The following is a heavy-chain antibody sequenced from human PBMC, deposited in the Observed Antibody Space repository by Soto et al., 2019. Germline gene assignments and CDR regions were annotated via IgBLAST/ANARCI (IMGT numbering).Heavy chain of an antibody. Sequence: EVQLVESGGGLVQPGRSLRLSCAASGFTFDDYAMHWVRPAPGKGLEWVSGISWNSGSIGYADSVKGRFTISRDNAKNSLYLQMNSLRAEDTALYYCAKDVRGYYYYMDVWGKGTTVTVSS. V-gene: IGHV3-9*01. CDR1: GFTFDDYA. CDR2: ISWNSGSI. J-gene: IGHJ6*03. CDR3: AKDVRGYYYYMDV.